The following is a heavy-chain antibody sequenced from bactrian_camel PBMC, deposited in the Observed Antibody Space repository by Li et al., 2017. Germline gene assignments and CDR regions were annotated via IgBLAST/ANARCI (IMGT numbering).Heavy chain of an antibody. CDR3: AANSVCLPATIATVDSVTEYGY. CDR2: LDADGRTT. CDR1: GSTYSSLC. D-gene: IGHD4*01. V-gene: IGHV3S1*01. J-gene: IGHJ4*01. Sequence: QLVESGGGSVQTGGSLRLSCQASGSTYSSLCMGWFRQAPGKEREGVAVLDADGRTTLYRDSVKGRFTISKDYAKNTLYLQMDSLKPEDTAMYYCAANSVCLPATIATVDSVTEYGYWGQGTQVTVS.